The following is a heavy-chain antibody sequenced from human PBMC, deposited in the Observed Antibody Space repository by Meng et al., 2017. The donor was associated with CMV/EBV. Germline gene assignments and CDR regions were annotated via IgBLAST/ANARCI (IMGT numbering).Heavy chain of an antibody. Sequence: QVKLVEEGVGLVKPGGSLRLSCAASGFTFSDYYMSWIRQAPGKGLDWVSYISSSSSYTNYADSVKGRFTISRDNAKNSLYLQMNSLRAEDTAVYYYARAGVAAAGTFGYWGQGTLVTVSS. CDR2: ISSSSSYT. D-gene: IGHD6-13*01. V-gene: IGHV3-11*05. CDR1: GFTFSDYY. CDR3: ARAGVAAAGTFGY. J-gene: IGHJ4*02.